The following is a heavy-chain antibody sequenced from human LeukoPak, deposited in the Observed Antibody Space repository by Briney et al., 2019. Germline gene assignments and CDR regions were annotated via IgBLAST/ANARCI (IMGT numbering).Heavy chain of an antibody. CDR3: ARDLLAGTWIQLWSEDYFDY. D-gene: IGHD5-18*01. Sequence: SETLSLTCTVSGGSISSYYWSWIRQPPGKGLEWIGYIYYSGSTNYNPSLKSRVTISVDTSKNQFSLKLSSVTAADTAVYYCARDLLAGTWIQLWSEDYFDYWGQGTLVTVSS. CDR1: GGSISSYY. V-gene: IGHV4-59*01. CDR2: IYYSGST. J-gene: IGHJ4*02.